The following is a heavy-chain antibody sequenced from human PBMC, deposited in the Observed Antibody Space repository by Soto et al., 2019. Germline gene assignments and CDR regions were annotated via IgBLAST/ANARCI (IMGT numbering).Heavy chain of an antibody. D-gene: IGHD3-10*01. CDR1: GFSLSTDGVG. Sequence: QITLKESGPTLVKPTQTLTLTCTVSGFSLSTDGVGVGWIRQPPGKALEWLALIYWDDDNRYRPSLRSRLTITKDTSKNQVVLTMTNMDPMDTATYFCARRDYYASGSLTFDYWGPGTLVTVSP. CDR3: ARRDYYASGSLTFDY. CDR2: IYWDDDN. V-gene: IGHV2-5*02. J-gene: IGHJ4*02.